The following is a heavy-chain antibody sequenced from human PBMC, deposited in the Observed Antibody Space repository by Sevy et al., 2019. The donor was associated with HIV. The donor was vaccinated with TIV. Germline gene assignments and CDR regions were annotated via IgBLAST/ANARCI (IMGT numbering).Heavy chain of an antibody. CDR1: GYTFTDDY. CDR2: VYPNSGGT. D-gene: IGHD1-7*01. J-gene: IGHJ6*02. V-gene: IGHV1-2*06. CDR3: ARDGGGGTTNSGMDV. Sequence: ASVKVSCKASGYTFTDDYLHWVRQAPGQGLEWMGRVYPNSGGTNYARKFQGRVTMTRYTSISTAYMELSRLRFDDTAVYYCARDGGGGTTNSGMDVWGQGTTVTVSS.